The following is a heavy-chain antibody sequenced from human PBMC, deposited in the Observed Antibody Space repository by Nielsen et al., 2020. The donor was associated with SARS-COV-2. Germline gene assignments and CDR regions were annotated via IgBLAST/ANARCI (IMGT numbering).Heavy chain of an antibody. CDR2: INSDGSST. V-gene: IGHV3-74*01. J-gene: IGHJ6*02. Sequence: GGSLRLSCAASGFTFSSYWMHWVRQAPGKGLVWVSRINSDGSSTSYADSVKGRFTISRDNAKNTLYLQMNSLRAEDTAVYYCARGGGDCYALGGMDVWSQGTTVTVSS. CDR1: GFTFSSYW. D-gene: IGHD2-21*02. CDR3: ARGGGDCYALGGMDV.